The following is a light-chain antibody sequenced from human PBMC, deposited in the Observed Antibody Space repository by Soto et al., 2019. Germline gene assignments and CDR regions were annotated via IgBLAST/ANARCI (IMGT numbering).Light chain of an antibody. Sequence: DIQLNQSPSYLSASVGDRVTINCRASQGISSYLVWYQQKQGKAHKLLIYAASTLQSGVPSRFRGSGSGTELTITISSLQPADFETYDCQELNSYPLTFGGGTKVDIK. CDR1: QGISSY. V-gene: IGKV1-9*01. J-gene: IGKJ4*01. CDR3: QELNSYPLT. CDR2: AAS.